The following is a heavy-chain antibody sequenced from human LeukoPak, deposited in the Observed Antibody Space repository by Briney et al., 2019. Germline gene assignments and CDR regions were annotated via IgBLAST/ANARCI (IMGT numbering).Heavy chain of an antibody. Sequence: GGSLRLSCAASGFTVSSNYMTWVRQAPGKGLEWVSVIYTGGGTYYADSVKGRFTISRHNSKNTLYLEMNSLRPEDTAVYFCAKDGQYYDFWSGSHYDYWGQGTLVTVSS. CDR3: AKDGQYYDFWSGSHYDY. D-gene: IGHD3-3*01. J-gene: IGHJ4*02. CDR1: GFTVSSNY. CDR2: IYTGGGT. V-gene: IGHV3-53*04.